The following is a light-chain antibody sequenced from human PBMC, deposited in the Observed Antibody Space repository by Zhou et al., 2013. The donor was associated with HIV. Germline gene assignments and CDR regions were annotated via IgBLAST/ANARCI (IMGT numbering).Light chain of an antibody. CDR3: QQYHSYSIT. J-gene: IGKJ5*01. Sequence: DIQMTQSPSSLSASVGDRVTITCRASQSISSYLNWYQQKPGKAPKLLIYAASSLQRGVPSRFRGGGSGTQFTLTITSLQPDDFATYYCQQYHSYSITFGQGTRLEIK. CDR1: QSISSY. V-gene: IGKV1-39*01. CDR2: AAS.